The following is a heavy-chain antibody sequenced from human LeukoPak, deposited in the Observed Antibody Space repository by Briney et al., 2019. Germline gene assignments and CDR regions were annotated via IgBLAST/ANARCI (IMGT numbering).Heavy chain of an antibody. D-gene: IGHD1-14*01. V-gene: IGHV3-30*02. CDR1: GFTFNIYP. J-gene: IGHJ4*02. CDR3: AKDFWVVPAEGAGTNDY. CDR2: IYYDGSNK. Sequence: PGGSLRLSCAASGFTFNIYPMHWVRQAPGKGLEWVAYIYYDGSNKQYADSVKGRFTISRDNSKNTLYLQMNSLRAEDTAVYYCAKDFWVVPAEGAGTNDYWGQGTLVTVSA.